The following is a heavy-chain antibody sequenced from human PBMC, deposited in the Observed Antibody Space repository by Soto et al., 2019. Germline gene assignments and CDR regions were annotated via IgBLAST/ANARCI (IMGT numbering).Heavy chain of an antibody. Sequence: GSLRLSCAASGFTFSSYGMHWVRQAPGKGLEWVAVIWYDGSNKYYADSVKGRFTISRDNSKNTLYLQMNSLRAEDTAVYYCARSNTTMIVVVPGYWGQGALVTVSS. V-gene: IGHV3-33*01. D-gene: IGHD3-22*01. CDR3: ARSNTTMIVVVPGY. CDR2: IWYDGSNK. CDR1: GFTFSSYG. J-gene: IGHJ1*01.